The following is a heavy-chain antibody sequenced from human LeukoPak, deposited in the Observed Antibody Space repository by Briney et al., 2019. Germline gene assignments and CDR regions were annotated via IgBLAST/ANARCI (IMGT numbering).Heavy chain of an antibody. D-gene: IGHD5-18*01. J-gene: IGHJ4*02. CDR1: GGSISSSSYY. Sequence: PSETLSLTCTVSGGSISSSSYYWGWIRQPPGKGLEWIGEINHSGSTNYNPSLKGRVTISVDTSKNQFSLKLSSVAAADTAVYYCTRAHMVSPFDYWGQGTLVTVSS. CDR2: INHSGST. CDR3: TRAHMVSPFDY. V-gene: IGHV4-39*07.